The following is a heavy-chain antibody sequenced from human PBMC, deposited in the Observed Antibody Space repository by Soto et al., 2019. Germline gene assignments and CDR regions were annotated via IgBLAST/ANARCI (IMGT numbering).Heavy chain of an antibody. V-gene: IGHV4-61*08. CDR2: IYYSGTT. J-gene: IGHJ3*02. D-gene: IGHD6-6*01. Sequence: SETLSLTCSVSGGSVSSAASFWSWIRQPPGKGLEWIGYIYYSGTTNYNPTLKSRVLISVDRSKNQFSLKVTSVTAADTAVYYCARVSIADDAFDIWGQGTLVTVSS. CDR1: GGSVSSAASF. CDR3: ARVSIADDAFDI.